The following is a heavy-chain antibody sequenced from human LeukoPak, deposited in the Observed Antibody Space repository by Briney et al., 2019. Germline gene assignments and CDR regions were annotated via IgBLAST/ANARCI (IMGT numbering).Heavy chain of an antibody. CDR3: TTDFSSWQDLDAFDI. V-gene: IGHV3-74*01. CDR2: INSDGSST. CDR1: GFTFSSYW. D-gene: IGHD6-13*01. Sequence: PGGSLRLSCAASGFTFSSYWMHWVRQAPGKGLVWVSRINSDGSSTSYADSVKGRFTISRDDSKNTLYLQMNSLKTEDTAVYYCTTDFSSWQDLDAFDIWGQGTMVTVSS. J-gene: IGHJ3*02.